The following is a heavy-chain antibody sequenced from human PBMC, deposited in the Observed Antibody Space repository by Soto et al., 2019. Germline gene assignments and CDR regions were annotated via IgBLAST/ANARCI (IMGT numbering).Heavy chain of an antibody. CDR3: ARVKQGRGGYDSPFDY. Sequence: QVQLVESGGGVVQPGKSLRLSCAPSGSIFSSYGMHWVRQALGKGLEWVAVIRYDGSTEFYADSVRGRFTISRDNSKNRLYLQMNSLRAEDTAIYYCARVKQGRGGYDSPFDYWGQGSLVTVSS. D-gene: IGHD5-12*01. CDR1: GSIFSSYG. CDR2: IRYDGSTE. J-gene: IGHJ4*02. V-gene: IGHV3-33*01.